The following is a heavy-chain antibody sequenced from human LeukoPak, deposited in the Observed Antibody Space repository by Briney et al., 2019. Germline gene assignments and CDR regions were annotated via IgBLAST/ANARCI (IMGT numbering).Heavy chain of an antibody. D-gene: IGHD2-2*01. CDR2: INHSGST. V-gene: IGHV4-34*01. J-gene: IGHJ5*02. Sequence: SETLSLICAVYGGSFSGYYWSWIRQPPGKGLEWIGEINHSGSTNYNPSLKSRVTISVDTSKNQFSLKLSSVTAADTAVYYCARGIDIVVVPAATNWFDPWGQGTLVTVSS. CDR1: GGSFSGYY. CDR3: ARGIDIVVVPAATNWFDP.